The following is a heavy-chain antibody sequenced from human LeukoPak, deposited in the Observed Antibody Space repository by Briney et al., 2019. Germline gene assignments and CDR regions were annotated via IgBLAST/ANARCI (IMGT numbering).Heavy chain of an antibody. CDR1: GFTFSSYS. V-gene: IGHV3-21*01. Sequence: PGGSLRLSCAASGFTFSSYSMNWVRQAPGKGLEWVSSISSSSSYIYYADSVKGRFTISRDNAKNSLYLQMNSLRAEDTAVYYCARGLAARLLLDAFDIWGQGTMVTVSS. CDR2: ISSSSSYI. CDR3: ARGLAARLLLDAFDI. D-gene: IGHD6-6*01. J-gene: IGHJ3*02.